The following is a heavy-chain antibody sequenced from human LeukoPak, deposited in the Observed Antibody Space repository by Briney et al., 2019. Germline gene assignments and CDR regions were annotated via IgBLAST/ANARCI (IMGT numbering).Heavy chain of an antibody. V-gene: IGHV3-7*01. CDR3: ARHRIAAAGMGAFDI. CDR1: GFTFSTYN. CDR2: IKQDGSEK. Sequence: PGGSLRLSCAASGFTFSTYNTNWVRQAPGKGLEWVANIKQDGSEKYYVDSVKGRFTISRDNAKNSLYLQMNSLRAEDTAVYYCARHRIAAAGMGAFDIWGQGTMVTVSS. J-gene: IGHJ3*02. D-gene: IGHD6-13*01.